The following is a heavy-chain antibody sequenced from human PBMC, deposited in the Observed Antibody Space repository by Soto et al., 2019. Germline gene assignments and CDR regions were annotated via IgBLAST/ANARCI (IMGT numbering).Heavy chain of an antibody. CDR3: ARKWGRDCHSGGGCFSLDV. CDR2: IVPLSDRT. Sequence: QVQLVQSGAEVKKPGSSLKVSCKVFGETLNSNPIGWVRQAPGQGLEWVGGIVPLSDRTNYAQELQGRVTVTADGSMSTVYMELSNLKSDDTAVYYCARKWGRDCHSGGGCFSLDVWGQGSLITVSS. V-gene: IGHV1-69*01. D-gene: IGHD2-15*01. CDR1: GETLNSNP. J-gene: IGHJ4*02.